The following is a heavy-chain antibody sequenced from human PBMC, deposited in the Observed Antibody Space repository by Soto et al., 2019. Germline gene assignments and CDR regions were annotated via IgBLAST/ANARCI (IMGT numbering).Heavy chain of an antibody. Sequence: QVQLVESGGGVVQPGRPLRLSCVGAGFIFSTNGMHWVRQTPGQRLEWVAFMSYDGRETFYADSVKGRFTISRDNSKNTLFLHMSNLRAEDTAMYYCTIVRVADSALDHWGQGTLVTVSS. CDR2: MSYDGRET. CDR1: GFIFSTNG. D-gene: IGHD3-10*02. V-gene: IGHV3-30*03. J-gene: IGHJ4*02. CDR3: TIVRVADSALDH.